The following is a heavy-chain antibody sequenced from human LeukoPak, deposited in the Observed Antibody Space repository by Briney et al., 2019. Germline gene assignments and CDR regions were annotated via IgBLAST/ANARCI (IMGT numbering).Heavy chain of an antibody. CDR3: ARGITMVRGVIPQRFDP. Sequence: ASVTVSCKASGYTFTGYYMHWVRQAPGQGLEWMGWINPNSGGTNYAQKFQGRVTMTRDTSISTAYMELSRLRSDDTAVYYCARGITMVRGVIPQRFDPWGQGTLVTVSS. V-gene: IGHV1-2*02. D-gene: IGHD3-10*01. J-gene: IGHJ5*02. CDR1: GYTFTGYY. CDR2: INPNSGGT.